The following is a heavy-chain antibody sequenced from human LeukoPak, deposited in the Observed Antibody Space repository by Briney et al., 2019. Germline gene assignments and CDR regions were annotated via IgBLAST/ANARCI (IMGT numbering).Heavy chain of an antibody. CDR2: IPSSGDGT. CDR3: ARRTSGAFDF. J-gene: IGHJ4*02. CDR1: GFTFRNYA. Sequence: GGSLRLSCAASGFTFRNYAMPWVRQAPGKGLEWVSGIPSSGDGTYYADSVKGRFTISRDNSKNMLYLQMNSLRAEDTAVYYCARRTSGAFDFWDQGTLVTVSS. D-gene: IGHD5-12*01. V-gene: IGHV3-23*01.